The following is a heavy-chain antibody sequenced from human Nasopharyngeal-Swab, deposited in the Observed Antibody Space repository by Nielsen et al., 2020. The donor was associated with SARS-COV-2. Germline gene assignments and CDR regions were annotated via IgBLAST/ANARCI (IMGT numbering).Heavy chain of an antibody. V-gene: IGHV5-10-1*01. Sequence: VRQMPGKGLGWMGRIAPRASSPNSSPSFQCHVTISADKSISTAYLQWSSLKASDTAMYYCARRGGTAGSDAFDIWGQGTMVTVSS. CDR2: IAPRASSP. J-gene: IGHJ3*02. CDR3: ARRGGTAGSDAFDI. D-gene: IGHD6-13*01.